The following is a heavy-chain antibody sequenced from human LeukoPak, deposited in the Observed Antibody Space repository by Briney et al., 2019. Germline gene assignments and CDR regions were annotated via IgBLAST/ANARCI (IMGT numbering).Heavy chain of an antibody. Sequence: QSGGSLRLSCAASGFTFSSYGMHWVRQAPGKGLEWVAVIWYDGSNKYYADSVKGRFTISRDNSKNTLYLQMNSLRAEDTAVYYCARPLAPYGDSYFDYWGQGTLVTVSS. CDR2: IWYDGSNK. CDR1: GFTFSSYG. D-gene: IGHD4-17*01. J-gene: IGHJ4*02. CDR3: ARPLAPYGDSYFDY. V-gene: IGHV3-33*01.